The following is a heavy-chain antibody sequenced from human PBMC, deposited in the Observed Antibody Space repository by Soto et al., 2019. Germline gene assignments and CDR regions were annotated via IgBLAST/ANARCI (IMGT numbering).Heavy chain of an antibody. CDR2: VNPSGGHT. D-gene: IGHD2-21*02. CDR3: ARGGHVVVVTAALDY. V-gene: IGHV1-46*01. J-gene: IGHJ4*02. CDR1: GDTFTDYY. Sequence: QVQLVQSGAEVKKPGASVKVSCKASGDTFTDYYIHWVRQAPGQGLEWMGTVNPSGGHTTYAQHFLGRATMSRDTSTSTLYMELTSLKSEDTAVYYCARGGHVVVVTAALDYWGQGTLVTVSS.